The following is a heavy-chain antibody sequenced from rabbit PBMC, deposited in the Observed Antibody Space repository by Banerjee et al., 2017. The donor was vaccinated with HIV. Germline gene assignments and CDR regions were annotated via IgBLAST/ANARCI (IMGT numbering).Heavy chain of an antibody. V-gene: IGHV1S45*01. D-gene: IGHD4-1*01. CDR2: IYAGSSGHT. CDR3: ARDLAGVIGWNFNL. CDR1: GFDLSSYYD. Sequence: QEQLEESGGGLVQPGGSLTLTCKASGFDLSSYYDMSWVRQAPGKGLEWIACIYAGSSGHTYYASWAKGRFTISKTSSTTVTLQMTSLTAADTATYFCARDLAGVIGWNFNLWGPGTLVTVS. J-gene: IGHJ4*01.